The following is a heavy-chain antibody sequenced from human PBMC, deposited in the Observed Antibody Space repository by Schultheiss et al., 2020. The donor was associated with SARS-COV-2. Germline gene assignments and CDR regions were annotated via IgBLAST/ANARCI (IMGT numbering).Heavy chain of an antibody. J-gene: IGHJ6*02. CDR2: IYHSGGT. V-gene: IGHV4-61*08. Sequence: SETLSLTCAVSGGSISSGGYSWSWIRQSPERGLEWIGYIYHSGGTRYHPSLKSRVTISLDTSKNQFSLKLSSVSAADTAVYYCARVDLETALVGGLDVWGQGSTVTVSS. CDR3: ARVDLETALVGGLDV. D-gene: IGHD5-18*01. CDR1: GGSISSGGYS.